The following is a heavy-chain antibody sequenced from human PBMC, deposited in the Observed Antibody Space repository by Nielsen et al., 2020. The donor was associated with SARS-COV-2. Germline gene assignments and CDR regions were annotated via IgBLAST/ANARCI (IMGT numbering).Heavy chain of an antibody. V-gene: IGHV3-13*04. Sequence: GGSLRLSCAASGFTFSNYDMHWVRQAAGKGLECVSSIDSSGNTYYADSVKGRFTISRENAKNSFFLQMNSLRAEDTAVYYCARLPHGYTYGRYYYHGLDVWGQGTTVTVSS. CDR2: IDSSGNT. J-gene: IGHJ6*02. CDR1: GFTFSNYD. D-gene: IGHD5-18*01. CDR3: ARLPHGYTYGRYYYHGLDV.